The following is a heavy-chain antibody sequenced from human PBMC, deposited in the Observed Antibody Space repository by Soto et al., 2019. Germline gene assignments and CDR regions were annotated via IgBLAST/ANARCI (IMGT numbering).Heavy chain of an antibody. V-gene: IGHV4-31*11. J-gene: IGHJ4*02. D-gene: IGHD3-9*01. CDR1: GGSISSGAYY. Sequence: SETLSLTCAVSGGSISSGAYYWSWIRQHPGKGLEWIGYISYTGYTYSNPSLRSRLSLSVDTSKNQFSLNLISVTAADTALYYCASSKATDYDILSGYFRVFDYWGQGTLVTVSS. CDR3: ASSKATDYDILSGYFRVFDY. CDR2: ISYTGYT.